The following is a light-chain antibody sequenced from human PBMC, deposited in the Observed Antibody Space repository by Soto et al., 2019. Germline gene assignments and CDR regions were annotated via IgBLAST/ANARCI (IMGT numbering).Light chain of an antibody. CDR1: QSVSSY. J-gene: IGKJ1*01. CDR3: QQYAGSPRT. CDR2: DAS. Sequence: EIVLTQSPATLSLSPGERATLSCRASQSVSSYLAWYQQKPGQAPRLLIYDASNRATGIPARFSGSGSGTDFTLTISRLEPEDFAIYYCQQYAGSPRTFGQGTKVDI. V-gene: IGKV3-11*01.